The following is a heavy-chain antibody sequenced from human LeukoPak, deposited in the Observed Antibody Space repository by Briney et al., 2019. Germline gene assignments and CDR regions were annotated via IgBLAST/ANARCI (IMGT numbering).Heavy chain of an antibody. CDR3: AKGTYYDFWSGPGSPYYFDY. J-gene: IGHJ4*02. V-gene: IGHV3-30*02. Sequence: PGGSLRLSCAASGFTFSSYGMHWVRQAPGKGLEWVAFIRYDGSNKYYADSVKGRFTISRDNSKNTLYLQMNSLRAEDTAVYYCAKGTYYDFWSGPGSPYYFDYWGQGTLVTVSS. CDR2: IRYDGSNK. CDR1: GFTFSSYG. D-gene: IGHD3-3*01.